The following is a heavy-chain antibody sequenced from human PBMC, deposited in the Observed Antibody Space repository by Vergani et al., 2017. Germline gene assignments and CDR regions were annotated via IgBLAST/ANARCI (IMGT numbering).Heavy chain of an antibody. Sequence: ELQLVESGGGLVQPGGSLRLSCAASGSTVSGNYMTWVRQAPGKGLEGVSHIYSGDETYYADSVKGRVTISSDTSKNTLHLQINNLRVEVTAVYYCARGNYYGSGTYVDPWGQGTLVTVSS. CDR2: IYSGDET. CDR1: GSTVSGNY. J-gene: IGHJ5*02. CDR3: ARGNYYGSGTYVDP. V-gene: IGHV3-66*02. D-gene: IGHD3-10*01.